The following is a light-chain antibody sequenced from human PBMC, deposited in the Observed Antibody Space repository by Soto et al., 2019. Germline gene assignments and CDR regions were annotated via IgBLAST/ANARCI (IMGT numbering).Light chain of an antibody. Sequence: QSALTQPASVSGSPGQSSTISWTGTTSDVGGYNYVAWYQQHPGKAPKLMIYDVSNRPSGVSNRFSGSKSGNTASLTISGLQAEDEADYYCSSYTSSLPLLFGGGTPLTVL. J-gene: IGLJ2*01. V-gene: IGLV2-14*01. CDR3: SSYTSSLPLL. CDR1: TSDVGGYNY. CDR2: DVS.